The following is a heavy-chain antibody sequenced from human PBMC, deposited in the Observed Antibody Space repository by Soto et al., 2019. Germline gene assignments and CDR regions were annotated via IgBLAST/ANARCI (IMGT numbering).Heavy chain of an antibody. V-gene: IGHV1-69*13. D-gene: IGHD2-2*01. J-gene: IGHJ6*02. CDR1: GSTFSSYA. Sequence: SVKVSCKASGSTFSSYAIGWVRQAPGQGLEWMGGIIPIFGTANYAQKFQGRVTITADESTSTAYMELSSLRSEDTAVYYCAREGDIVVVPAAPEYYYGMDVWGQGTTVTVSS. CDR2: IIPIFGTA. CDR3: AREGDIVVVPAAPEYYYGMDV.